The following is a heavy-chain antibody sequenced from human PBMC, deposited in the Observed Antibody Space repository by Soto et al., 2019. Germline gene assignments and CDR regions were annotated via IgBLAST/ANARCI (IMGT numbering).Heavy chain of an antibody. CDR1: GFTFSSYS. V-gene: IGHV3-48*02. D-gene: IGHD2-15*01. CDR3: ARDRYCSGGSCYNYYYGMDV. J-gene: IGHJ6*02. Sequence: GGSLRLSCAASGFTFSSYSMNWVRQAPGKGLEWVSYISSSSSTIYYADSVKGRFTISRDNAKNSLYLQMNSLRDEETAVYYCARDRYCSGGSCYNYYYGMDVWGQGTTVTVSS. CDR2: ISSSSSTI.